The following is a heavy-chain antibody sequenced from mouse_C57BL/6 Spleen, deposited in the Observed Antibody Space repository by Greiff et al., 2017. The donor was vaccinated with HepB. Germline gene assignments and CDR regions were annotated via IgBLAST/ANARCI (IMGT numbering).Heavy chain of an antibody. CDR2: ISSGSSTI. CDR3: ARRGGYYVSYAMDY. J-gene: IGHJ4*01. D-gene: IGHD2-3*01. CDR1: GFTFSDYG. Sequence: EVQLVESGGGLVKPGGSLKLSCAASGFTFSDYGMHWVRQAPEKGLEWVAYISSGSSTIYYADTVKGRFTISRDNAKNTLFLQMTSLRSEDTAMYYFARRGGYYVSYAMDYWGQGTSVTVSS. V-gene: IGHV5-17*01.